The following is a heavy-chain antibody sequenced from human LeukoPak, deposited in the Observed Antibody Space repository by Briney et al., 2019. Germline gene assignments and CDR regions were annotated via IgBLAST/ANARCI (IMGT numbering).Heavy chain of an antibody. CDR3: ARGSELGATCDY. Sequence: PGGSLRLSCAASGFXVSSNYISWVRQAPGKGLEWVSVIYRDGSAYYADSLQGRFTIFRDNSKNTVYLQMNSLRAEDTAVYYCARGSELGATCDYWGQGTLVTVSS. V-gene: IGHV3-66*01. D-gene: IGHD1-26*01. J-gene: IGHJ4*02. CDR2: IYRDGSA. CDR1: GFXVSSNY.